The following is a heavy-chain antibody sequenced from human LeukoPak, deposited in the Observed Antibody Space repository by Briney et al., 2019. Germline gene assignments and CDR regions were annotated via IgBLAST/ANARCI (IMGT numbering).Heavy chain of an antibody. J-gene: IGHJ4*02. V-gene: IGHV3-30*18. CDR1: GFTFSSYA. CDR2: ISYDGSNK. Sequence: GGSLRLSCAASGFTFSSYAMSWVRQAPGKGLEWVAVISYDGSNKYYADSVKGRFTISRDNSKNTLYLQMNSLRAEDTAVYYCAKGYYEDYWGQGTLVTVSS. CDR3: AKGYYEDY. D-gene: IGHD3-22*01.